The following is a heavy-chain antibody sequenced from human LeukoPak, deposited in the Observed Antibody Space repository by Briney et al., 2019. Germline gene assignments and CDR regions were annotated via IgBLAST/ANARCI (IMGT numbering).Heavy chain of an antibody. Sequence: SETLSLTCTVSGYSISSGYYWGWIRQPPGKGLEWIGNIYHTGSTYYNPSLKSRVTISVDTSKNQFSLKLSSVTAADTAVYYCARAAGYSYEFYYYMDVWGKGTTVTVSS. CDR2: IYHTGST. D-gene: IGHD5-18*01. CDR3: ARAAGYSYEFYYYMDV. V-gene: IGHV4-38-2*02. CDR1: GYSISSGYY. J-gene: IGHJ6*03.